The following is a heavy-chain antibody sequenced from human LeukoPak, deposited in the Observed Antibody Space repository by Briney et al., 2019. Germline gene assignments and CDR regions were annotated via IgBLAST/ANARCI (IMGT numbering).Heavy chain of an antibody. CDR3: AAEQPGFGELNGGDY. V-gene: IGHV1-69-2*01. CDR1: GYTFTGYY. D-gene: IGHD3-10*01. Sequence: ASVKVSCKASGYTFTGYYMHLLQQAPGKGLEGLGLVNPEEDESIYSAKFQGRITITADTFTDTAFMELGSPKSEDTRIYYFAAEQPGFGELNGGDYWGKGNLDTVSS. J-gene: IGHJ4*02. CDR2: VNPEEDES.